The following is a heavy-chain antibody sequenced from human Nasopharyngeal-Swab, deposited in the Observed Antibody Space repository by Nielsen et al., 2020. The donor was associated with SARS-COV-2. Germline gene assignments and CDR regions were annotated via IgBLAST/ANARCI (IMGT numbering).Heavy chain of an antibody. J-gene: IGHJ3*01. CDR1: GGYMSGYS. CDR3: ARESWDNQKNDGFDV. Sequence: SETLSLTCTISGGYMSGYSWSWIRQAPGKGLERFGKIYDSWSTLYNPALQSRVTMSVDTSKNQFSLKLTSVTIADTAVYYCARESWDNQKNDGFDVWGQGTMVTVSS. V-gene: IGHV4-59*01. CDR2: IYDSWST. D-gene: IGHD1-26*01.